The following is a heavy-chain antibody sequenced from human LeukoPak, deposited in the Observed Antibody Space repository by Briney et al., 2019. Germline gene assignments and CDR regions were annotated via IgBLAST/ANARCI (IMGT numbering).Heavy chain of an antibody. V-gene: IGHV4-30-4*01. Sequence: PSETLSLTCTVSGGSISSGDYYWSWIRQPPGKGLEWIVYIYYSGSTYYNPSLKSRVTISVDTSKNQFSLKLSSVTAADTAVYYCAREGYDSSGYYYLGFDYWGQGTLVTVSS. CDR2: IYYSGST. CDR3: AREGYDSSGYYYLGFDY. CDR1: GGSISSGDYY. D-gene: IGHD3-22*01. J-gene: IGHJ4*02.